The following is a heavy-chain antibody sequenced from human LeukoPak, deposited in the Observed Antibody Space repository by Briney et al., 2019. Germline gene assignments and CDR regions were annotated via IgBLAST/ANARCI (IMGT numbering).Heavy chain of an antibody. Sequence: PGGSLRLSCAASGFTFSSYSMNWVRQAPGKGLEWVSSTSSSSSYIYYADSVKGRFTISRDNAKNSLYLQMNSLRAEDTAVYYCARYCSSTSCYYEDYGMDVWGQGTTVTVSS. CDR2: TSSSSSYI. CDR3: ARYCSSTSCYYEDYGMDV. CDR1: GFTFSSYS. V-gene: IGHV3-21*01. D-gene: IGHD2-2*01. J-gene: IGHJ6*02.